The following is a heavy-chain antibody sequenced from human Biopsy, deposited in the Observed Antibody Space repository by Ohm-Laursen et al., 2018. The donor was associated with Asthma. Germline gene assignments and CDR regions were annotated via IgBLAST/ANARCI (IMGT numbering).Heavy chain of an antibody. CDR2: ISWNSATI. J-gene: IGHJ4*02. D-gene: IGHD3-22*01. CDR3: AKVRSDWVITESFDY. Sequence: SLRLSCSASGFTFSSYSMHWVRQAPGKGLEWVSGISWNSATIGYADSVEGRFTISRDNAKNSVFLHMDSLRPEDTAFYYCAKVRSDWVITESFDYWGQGVLVTVSS. V-gene: IGHV3-9*01. CDR1: GFTFSSYS.